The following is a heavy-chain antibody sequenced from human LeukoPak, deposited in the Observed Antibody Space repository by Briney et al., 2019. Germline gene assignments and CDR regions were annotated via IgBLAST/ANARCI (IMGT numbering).Heavy chain of an antibody. J-gene: IGHJ6*02. D-gene: IGHD3-10*01. V-gene: IGHV1-18*04. CDR1: GYTFTRYG. CDR3: VREVSMVRGVITFYHYNGMDV. Sequence: ASVKVSCKASGYTFTRYGISGVRQAPGQGLEWVGCSSAFSGYTNYAQNFHGTVASPTDASTSTAHMELRGLRSDDTAVYYCVREVSMVRGVITFYHYNGMDVWGQGTAVTVSS. CDR2: SSAFSGYT.